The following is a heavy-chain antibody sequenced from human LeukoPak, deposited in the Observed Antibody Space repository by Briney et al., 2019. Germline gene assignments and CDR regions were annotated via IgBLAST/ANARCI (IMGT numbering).Heavy chain of an antibody. CDR2: IKEDGSET. V-gene: IGHV3-7*01. CDR3: ARDRGRRDDY. J-gene: IGHJ4*02. Sequence: PGGSLRLSCAASGFTFSDYYMSWIRQAPGKGLEWVANIKEDGSETFYVDSVKGRFTISRDNAKNSLYLQMNSLRADDTAVYYCARDRGRRDDYWGQGTLVTVSS. D-gene: IGHD1-26*01. CDR1: GFTFSDYY.